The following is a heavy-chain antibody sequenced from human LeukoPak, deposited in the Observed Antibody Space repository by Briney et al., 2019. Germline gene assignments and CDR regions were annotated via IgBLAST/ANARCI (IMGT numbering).Heavy chain of an antibody. V-gene: IGHV1-2*02. CDR2: INPNSGGT. CDR3: ATLLWFEFDP. J-gene: IGHJ5*02. D-gene: IGHD3-10*01. CDR1: GYTLTTYG. Sequence: ASVKVSCKASGYTLTTYGISWVRQAPGQGLEWMGWINPNSGGTNYAQKFQGRVTMTRDTSISTAYMELSRLRSDDTAVYYCATLLWFEFDPWGQGTLVTVSS.